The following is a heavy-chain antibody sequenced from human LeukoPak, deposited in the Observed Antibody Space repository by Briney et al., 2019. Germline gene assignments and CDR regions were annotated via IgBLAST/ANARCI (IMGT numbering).Heavy chain of an antibody. Sequence: PGGSLRLSCAASGFTFSSYGMHWVRQAPGKGREWVALIRYDGSNKYYADSVKGRFTISRDNSKNTLYLQMNSLRAEDTAVYYCAGLQRITIFGVVIWGQGTMVTVSS. J-gene: IGHJ3*02. CDR1: GFTFSSYG. CDR2: IRYDGSNK. V-gene: IGHV3-30*02. CDR3: AGLQRITIFGVVI. D-gene: IGHD3-3*01.